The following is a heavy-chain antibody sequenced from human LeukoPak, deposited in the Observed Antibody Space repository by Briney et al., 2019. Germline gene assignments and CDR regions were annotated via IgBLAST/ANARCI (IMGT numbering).Heavy chain of an antibody. J-gene: IGHJ4*02. Sequence: GASVKVSCKASGYTFTGYYLHWVRQAPGQGLEWMGWINPNSGGTNYAQKFQGRVTMTRDTSISTAYMELSRLRSDDTAVYYCARDQTGSSWTLLGRWGQGTLVTVSS. CDR2: INPNSGGT. CDR1: GYTFTGYY. V-gene: IGHV1-2*02. CDR3: ARDQTGSSWTLLGR. D-gene: IGHD6-13*01.